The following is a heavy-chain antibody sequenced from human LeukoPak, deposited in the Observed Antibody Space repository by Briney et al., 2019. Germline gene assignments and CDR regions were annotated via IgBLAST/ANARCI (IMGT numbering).Heavy chain of an antibody. CDR2: ISSSSSYI. CDR3: ARGRRYYGSGSYYNWFDP. D-gene: IGHD3-10*01. V-gene: IGHV3-21*01. CDR1: GFTFSSYS. Sequence: PGGSPRLSCAASGFTFSSYSMNWVRQAPGKGLEWVSSISSSSSYIYYADSVKGRFTISRDNAKNSLYLQMNSLRAEDTAVYYCARGRRYYGSGSYYNWFDPWGQGTLVTVSS. J-gene: IGHJ5*02.